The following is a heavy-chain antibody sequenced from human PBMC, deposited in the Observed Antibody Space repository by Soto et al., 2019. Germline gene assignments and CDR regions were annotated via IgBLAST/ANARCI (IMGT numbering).Heavy chain of an antibody. J-gene: IGHJ4*02. CDR2: ISTYNGKA. V-gene: IGHV1-18*01. Sequence: QVHLVQSGAEVKRPGASVKVSCKASGYTFTSYGITWVRQAPGHGLVWMGWISTYNGKAKYAQKFPGIVIIPTDTPTSIVYMELRRLRSDDTAVYYCARYPWYSGSQRVDHWGQGTMVSVSS. D-gene: IGHD1-26*01. CDR3: ARYPWYSGSQRVDH. CDR1: GYTFTSYG.